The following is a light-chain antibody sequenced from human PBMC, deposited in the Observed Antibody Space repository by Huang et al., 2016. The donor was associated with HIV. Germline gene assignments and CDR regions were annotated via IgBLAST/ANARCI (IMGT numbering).Light chain of an antibody. Sequence: EIVLTQSPATLSLSPGERATLSCRASQSVSSYLAWYQQKPGQAPRLLIYDASHRATGIPARFSCSGSGTDFTLTISSLEPEDFAVYYCQQRSNWPLTFGPGTKVDIK. CDR1: QSVSSY. J-gene: IGKJ3*01. V-gene: IGKV3-11*01. CDR2: DAS. CDR3: QQRSNWPLT.